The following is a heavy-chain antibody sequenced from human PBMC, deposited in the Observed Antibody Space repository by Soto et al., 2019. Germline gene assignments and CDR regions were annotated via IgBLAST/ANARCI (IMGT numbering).Heavy chain of an antibody. Sequence: GGSLRLSCAASGFTFSDYYMSWIRQAPGKGLEWVSYITTSGSTIYYADSVKGRFTISRDNTKNSLYLQMNSLRAEDTAVYYCARVHLYCSGGSCYRGSAFDIWGQGTMVTVSS. CDR3: ARVHLYCSGGSCYRGSAFDI. CDR2: ITTSGSTI. D-gene: IGHD2-15*01. V-gene: IGHV3-11*01. CDR1: GFTFSDYY. J-gene: IGHJ3*02.